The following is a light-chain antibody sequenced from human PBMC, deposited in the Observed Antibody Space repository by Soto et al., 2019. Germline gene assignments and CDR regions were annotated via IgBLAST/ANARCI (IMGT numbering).Light chain of an antibody. CDR3: QQYNDNWT. Sequence: DIQMTQSPSTLSASVGDRVTITCRASQSISSWLAWYQQKPGKAPKLLIYKASTLQSGVPSRFSGSGPGTEFTLAISILQPDDSATYYCQQYNDNWTFGQGTKVEIK. J-gene: IGKJ1*01. CDR2: KAS. CDR1: QSISSW. V-gene: IGKV1-5*03.